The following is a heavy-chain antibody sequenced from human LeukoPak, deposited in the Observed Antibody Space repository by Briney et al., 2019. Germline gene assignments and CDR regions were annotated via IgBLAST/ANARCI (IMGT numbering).Heavy chain of an antibody. J-gene: IGHJ4*02. CDR2: ISAYNGDT. D-gene: IGHD6-13*01. CDR3: ARDIAAAGHPVDY. CDR1: GYTFTTYG. Sequence: ASVKVSCKASGYTFTTYGISWLRQAPGQGLEWMGWISAYNGDTNYVKKFQDRVIMTTDTSTSTAYMELGSLRSDDTAVYYYARDIAAAGHPVDYWGQGTLVTVSS. V-gene: IGHV1-18*01.